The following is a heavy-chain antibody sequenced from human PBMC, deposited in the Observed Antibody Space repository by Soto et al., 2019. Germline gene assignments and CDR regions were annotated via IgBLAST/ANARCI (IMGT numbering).Heavy chain of an antibody. D-gene: IGHD2-15*01. CDR2: ISYDGSNK. CDR3: ARDFERYCSGGSCSYYD. V-gene: IGHV3-30-3*01. CDR1: GFTFSSYA. J-gene: IGHJ4*02. Sequence: QVQLVESGGGVVQPGRSLRLSCAASGFTFSSYAMHWVRQAPGKGLEWVAVISYDGSNKYYADSVKGRFTISRDNSKNTLYLQMNSLRAEDTAVYYCARDFERYCSGGSCSYYDWGQGTLVTVSS.